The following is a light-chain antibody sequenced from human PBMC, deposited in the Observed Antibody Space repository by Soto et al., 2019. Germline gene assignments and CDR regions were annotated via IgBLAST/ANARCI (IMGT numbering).Light chain of an antibody. CDR2: WAS. CDR1: QNILYSSNNKNY. V-gene: IGKV4-1*01. Sequence: DIVMTQSPDSLAVSLGERATINCKSSQNILYSSNNKNYLAWYQQKPGQPPKLLIYWASTRESGVPDRFSGSGSETDFTLTISSLQAEDVAVYYCQQDYSTPYTFGQGTKLEIK. J-gene: IGKJ2*01. CDR3: QQDYSTPYT.